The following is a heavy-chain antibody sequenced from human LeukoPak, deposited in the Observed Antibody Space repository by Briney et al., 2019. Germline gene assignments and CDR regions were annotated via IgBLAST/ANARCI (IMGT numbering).Heavy chain of an antibody. CDR1: GGSFSGYY. CDR3: ARLQSRRGFYDILTGYYFFDY. V-gene: IGHV4-34*01. D-gene: IGHD3-9*01. Sequence: SGTLSLTCAVYGGSFSGYYWSWIRQPPGKGLEWIGEINHSGSTNYNPSLKSRVTISVDTSKNQFSLKLSSVTAADTAVYYCARLQSRRGFYDILTGYYFFDYWGQGTLVTVSS. J-gene: IGHJ4*02. CDR2: INHSGST.